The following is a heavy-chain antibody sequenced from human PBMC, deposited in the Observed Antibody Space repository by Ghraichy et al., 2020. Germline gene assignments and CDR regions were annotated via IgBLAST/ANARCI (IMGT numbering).Heavy chain of an antibody. CDR3: ARDEKGEQLAPDY. CDR1: GFTFSSYG. V-gene: IGHV3-33*01. Sequence: GGSLRLSCAASGFTFSSYGMHWVRQAPGKGLEWVAVIWYDGSNKYYADSVKGRFTISRDNSKNTLYLQMNSLRAEDTAVYYCARDEKGEQLAPDYWGQGTLVTVSS. CDR2: IWYDGSNK. D-gene: IGHD6-6*01. J-gene: IGHJ4*02.